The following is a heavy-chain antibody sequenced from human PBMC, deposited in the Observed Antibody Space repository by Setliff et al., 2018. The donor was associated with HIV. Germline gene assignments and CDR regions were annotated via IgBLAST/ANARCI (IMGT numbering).Heavy chain of an antibody. J-gene: IGHJ4*02. CDR3: ARSRRDLIVGEAVGYFDF. CDR1: GYTFTMYD. Sequence: ASVKVSCKASGYTFTMYDINWFREATGQGLEWMGWMSPNSGNRGYAEKFQGRITVTRNASMTTVYMELSSLKSEDTAVYYCARSRRDLIVGEAVGYFDFWGQGTLVTVSS. V-gene: IGHV1-8*01. D-gene: IGHD3-22*01. CDR2: MSPNSGNR.